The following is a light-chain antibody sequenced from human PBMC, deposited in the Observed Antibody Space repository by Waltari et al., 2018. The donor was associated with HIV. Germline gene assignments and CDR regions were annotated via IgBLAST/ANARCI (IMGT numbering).Light chain of an antibody. CDR1: SSDVGGYNY. V-gene: IGLV2-11*01. Sequence: QSALTQPRSMSGSPGQSVTISCTGTSSDVGGYNYVSWYQQHPGKAPKLMIFDVNKRPPGVPDRFAGSKAVNSASLAISGLQAEEEADYYCCSYADNYTWVFGGGTKLTV. CDR3: CSYADNYTWV. J-gene: IGLJ3*02. CDR2: DVN.